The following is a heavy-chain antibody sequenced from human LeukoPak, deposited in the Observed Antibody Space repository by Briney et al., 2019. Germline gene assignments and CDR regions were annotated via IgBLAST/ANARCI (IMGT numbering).Heavy chain of an antibody. D-gene: IGHD2-8*01. Sequence: PGGSLRLSCVASGFRFSSYAMSWVRQAPGKGLEWVSSIRGSGTDTFYADSVKGRFTVSGDNSKNTLHLQINSLRAGDTAVYYCARDDHGLDYWGQGTLVTVSS. V-gene: IGHV3-23*01. CDR2: IRGSGTDT. J-gene: IGHJ4*02. CDR1: GFRFSSYA. CDR3: ARDDHGLDY.